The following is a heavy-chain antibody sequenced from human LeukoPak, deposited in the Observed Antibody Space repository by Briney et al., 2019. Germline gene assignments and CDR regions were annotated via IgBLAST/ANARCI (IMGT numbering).Heavy chain of an antibody. D-gene: IGHD3-22*01. CDR1: GYTFTSYG. Sequence: GASVKVSCKASGYTFTSYGISWVRQAPGQGLEWMGWISAYNGNTNYAQKLQGRVTMATDTSTSTAYMELRSLRSDDTAVYYCARDYYDSSVISLYYYYYMDVWGKGTTVTVSS. CDR2: ISAYNGNT. V-gene: IGHV1-18*01. J-gene: IGHJ6*03. CDR3: ARDYYDSSVISLYYYYYMDV.